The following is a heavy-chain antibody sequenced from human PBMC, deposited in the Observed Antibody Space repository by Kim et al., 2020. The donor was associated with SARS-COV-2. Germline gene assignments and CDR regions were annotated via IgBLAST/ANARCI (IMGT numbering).Heavy chain of an antibody. D-gene: IGHD3-22*01. CDR2: INHSGST. V-gene: IGHV4-34*01. CDR1: GGSFSGYY. J-gene: IGHJ4*02. Sequence: SETLSLTCAVYGGSFSGYYWSWIRQPPGKGLEWIGEINHSGSTNYNPSLKSRVTISVDTSKNQFSLKLSSVTAADTAVYYCARAQRRRVYDSSGYNLLGVYYFDYWGQGTLVTVSS. CDR3: ARAQRRRVYDSSGYNLLGVYYFDY.